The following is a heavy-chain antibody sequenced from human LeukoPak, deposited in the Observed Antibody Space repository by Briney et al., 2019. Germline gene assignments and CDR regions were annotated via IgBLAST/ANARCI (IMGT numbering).Heavy chain of an antibody. V-gene: IGHV1-18*01. D-gene: IGHD3-10*01. CDR3: ARDERGYYSDLGSSSPRNYYYYYMDV. CDR1: GYTFTSYG. Sequence: ASVKVSCKASGYTFTSYGISWVRQVPGQGLEWMGWISAYNGNTNYAQKLQGRVTMTTDTSTSTAYMELGSLRSDDTAVYYCARDERGYYSDLGSSSPRNYYYYYMDVWGKGITVTISS. J-gene: IGHJ6*03. CDR2: ISAYNGNT.